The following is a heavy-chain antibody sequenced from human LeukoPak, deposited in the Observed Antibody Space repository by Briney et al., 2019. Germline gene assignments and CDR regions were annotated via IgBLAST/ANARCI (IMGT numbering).Heavy chain of an antibody. V-gene: IGHV4-30-2*01. D-gene: IGHD3-10*01. Sequence: SETLSLTCAVSGGSISSGGYSWSWIRQPPGKGLEWIGYIYHSGSTYYNPSLKSRVTISVDRSKNQFSLKLSSVTAADTAVYSCPSTGGGGGEKFDYGAREPLATFSS. CDR3: PSTGGGGGEKFDY. CDR1: GGSISSGGYS. CDR2: IYHSGST. J-gene: IGHJ4*02.